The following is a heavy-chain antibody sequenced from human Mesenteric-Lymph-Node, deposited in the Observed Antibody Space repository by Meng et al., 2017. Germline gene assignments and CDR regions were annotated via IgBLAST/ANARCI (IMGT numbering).Heavy chain of an antibody. J-gene: IGHJ5*02. CDR2: IYYSGST. D-gene: IGHD4-17*01. CDR3: ARTNYGDYNWFDP. CDR1: GGSISSGGFY. V-gene: IGHV4-31*03. Sequence: VQRQRAGPGCVDPSHTLSLPCPVAGGSISSGGFYWSWIRQHPGKGLEWIGYIYYSGSTYYNPSLRSRVAISIDTSKNQFSLKLTSVTAADTAVYFCARTNYGDYNWFDPWGQGTLVTVSS.